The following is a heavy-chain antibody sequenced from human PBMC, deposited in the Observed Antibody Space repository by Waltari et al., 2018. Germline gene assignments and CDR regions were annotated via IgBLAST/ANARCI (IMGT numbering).Heavy chain of an antibody. D-gene: IGHD7-27*01. Sequence: QDQLIQSRAEERKPGSSVKVSCQALGDIFKSRPINWVRQAPGQGLEYMGRINPRFCITNYAQNFQGRLKITADKATKTAYMELNSLRFDDTAIYYCTRDPPLGWGQGTQVTVSS. CDR2: INPRFCIT. CDR3: TRDPPLG. CDR1: GDIFKSRP. J-gene: IGHJ4*02. V-gene: IGHV1-69*04.